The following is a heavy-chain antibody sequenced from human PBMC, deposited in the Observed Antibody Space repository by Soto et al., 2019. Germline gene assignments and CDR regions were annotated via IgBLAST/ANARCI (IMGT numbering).Heavy chain of an antibody. Sequence: SVKVSCKASGGTFSSYAISWVRQAPGQGLEWMGGIIPIFGTANYAQKFQGRVTITADESTSTAYMELSSLRSEDTAVYYCASRGSSSSGDYYYYGMDVWGQGTTVTVSS. V-gene: IGHV1-69*13. J-gene: IGHJ6*02. D-gene: IGHD6-6*01. CDR1: GGTFSSYA. CDR3: ASRGSSSSGDYYYYGMDV. CDR2: IIPIFGTA.